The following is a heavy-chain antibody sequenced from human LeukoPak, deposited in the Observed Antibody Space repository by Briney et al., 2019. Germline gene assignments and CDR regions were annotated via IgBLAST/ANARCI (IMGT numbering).Heavy chain of an antibody. CDR2: IYYSGST. CDR1: GGSISSSSYY. J-gene: IGHJ3*02. V-gene: IGHV4-39*01. CDR3: ARLKVLGTVTTGHAFDI. Sequence: MPSETLSLTCTVSGGSISSSSYYWGWIRQPPGKGLEWIGSIYYSGSTYYNPSLKSRVTISVDTSKNQFSLKLSSVTAADTAVYYCARLKVLGTVTTGHAFDIWGQGTMVTVSS. D-gene: IGHD4-17*01.